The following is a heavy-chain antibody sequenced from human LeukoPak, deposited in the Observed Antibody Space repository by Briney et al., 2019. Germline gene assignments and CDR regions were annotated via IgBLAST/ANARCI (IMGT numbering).Heavy chain of an antibody. D-gene: IGHD5-12*01. CDR3: ARDKEGIGYHSDPYYYYMDV. CDR1: GGTFSSYG. J-gene: IGHJ6*03. Sequence: ASVKVSCKASGGTFSSYGISWVRQAPGQGLEWVGGIIPIFGTANYAQKFQGRVTITADESTSTAHMELSSLRSEDTAVYYCARDKEGIGYHSDPYYYYMDVWGKGTTVTVSS. V-gene: IGHV1-69*01. CDR2: IIPIFGTA.